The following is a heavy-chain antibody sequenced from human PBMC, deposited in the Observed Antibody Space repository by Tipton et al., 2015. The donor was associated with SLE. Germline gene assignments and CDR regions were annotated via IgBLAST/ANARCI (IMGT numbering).Heavy chain of an antibody. CDR3: ARGHRIVGANRWFDP. D-gene: IGHD1-26*01. CDR2: IYYSGST. CDR1: GGPISSYY. J-gene: IGHJ5*02. V-gene: IGHV4-59*08. Sequence: TLSLTCTVSGGPISSYYWSWIRQPPGKGLEWIGYIYYSGSTNYNPSLKSRVTISVDTSKNQFSLKLSSVTAADTAVYYCARGHRIVGANRWFDPWGQGTLVTVSS.